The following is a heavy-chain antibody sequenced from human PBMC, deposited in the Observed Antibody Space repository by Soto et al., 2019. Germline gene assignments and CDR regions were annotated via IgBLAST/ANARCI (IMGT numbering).Heavy chain of an antibody. CDR3: ANRHSSSWDFDY. J-gene: IGHJ4*02. CDR1: GGSFSGYY. V-gene: IGHV4-34*01. CDR2: INHSGST. D-gene: IGHD6-13*01. Sequence: SETLSLTCAVYGGSFSGYYWSWIRQPPGKGLEWIGEINHSGSTNYNPSLKSRVTISVDTSKNQFSLKLSSVTAADTAVYYCANRHSSSWDFDYWGQGTLVTVSS.